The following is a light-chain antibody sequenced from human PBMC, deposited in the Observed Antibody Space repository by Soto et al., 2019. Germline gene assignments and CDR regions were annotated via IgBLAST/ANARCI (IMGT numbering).Light chain of an antibody. V-gene: IGKV4-1*01. CDR3: QQYYSTPRT. Sequence: DIVMTQYEDSLAVSLGERATINCKSSQSVLYSANNKNYLAWYQQKPGQPPKLLIYWASTRESGVPDRFRGSGFGTDFTLTISSLQAEDVAVYYCQQYYSTPRTLGQGTKVDIK. CDR2: WAS. J-gene: IGKJ1*01. CDR1: QSVLYSANNKNY.